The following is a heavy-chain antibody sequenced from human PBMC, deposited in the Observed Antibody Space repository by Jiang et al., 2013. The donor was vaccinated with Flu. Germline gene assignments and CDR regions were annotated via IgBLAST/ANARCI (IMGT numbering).Heavy chain of an antibody. V-gene: IGHV2-70*04. CDR1: GFSPSTTVVR. J-gene: IGHJ5*02. Sequence: LTLTCTFSGFSPSTTVVRVSWVRQSPGKALEWLARIDWNDNKLYSTSLKTRLSISKDTSKNQVVLTMTNVDPVDTATYYCARIDHGDDTWGQGTLVTVSS. D-gene: IGHD1-14*01. CDR2: IDWNDNK. CDR3: ARIDHGDDT.